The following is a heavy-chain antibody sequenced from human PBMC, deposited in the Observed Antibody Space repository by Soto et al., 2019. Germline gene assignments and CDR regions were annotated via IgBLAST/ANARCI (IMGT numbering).Heavy chain of an antibody. CDR2: VIPIFGTA. D-gene: IGHD3-22*01. Sequence: SVKVSCKASGGTFSSYAISWVRQAPGQGLEWMGGVIPIFGTANYAQKFQGRVTITADESTSTAYMELSSLRSEDTAVYYCARGYYDSSGYYYYYYGMDVWGQGTTVTVSS. J-gene: IGHJ6*02. V-gene: IGHV1-69*13. CDR3: ARGYYDSSGYYYYYYGMDV. CDR1: GGTFSSYA.